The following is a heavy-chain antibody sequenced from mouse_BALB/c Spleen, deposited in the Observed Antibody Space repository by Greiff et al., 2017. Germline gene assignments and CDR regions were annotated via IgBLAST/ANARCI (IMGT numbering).Heavy chain of an antibody. J-gene: IGHJ2*01. CDR3: ARRASMMVTPYYFDY. Sequence: QVHVKQSGAELARPGASVKLSCKASGYTFTDYYINWVKQRTGQGLEWIGEIYPGSGNTYYNEKFKGKATLTADKSSSTAYMQLSSLTSEDSAVYFCARRASMMVTPYYFDYWGQGTTLTVSS. V-gene: IGHV1-77*01. CDR2: IYPGSGNT. D-gene: IGHD2-3*01. CDR1: GYTFTDYY.